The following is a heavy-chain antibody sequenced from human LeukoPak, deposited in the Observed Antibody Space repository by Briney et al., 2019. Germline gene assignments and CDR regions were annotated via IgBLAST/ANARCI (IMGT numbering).Heavy chain of an antibody. CDR1: DGSISSYY. CDR3: ARAASRRYGSGMNWFDP. D-gene: IGHD3-10*01. V-gene: IGHV4-4*07. CDR2: IYTSGST. J-gene: IGHJ5*02. Sequence: SETLSLTCTVSDGSISSYYWSWIRQPAGKGLEWIGRIYTSGSTNYNPSLKSRVTMSVDTSKNQFSLKLSSVTAADTAVYYCARAASRRYGSGMNWFDPWGQGTLVTVSS.